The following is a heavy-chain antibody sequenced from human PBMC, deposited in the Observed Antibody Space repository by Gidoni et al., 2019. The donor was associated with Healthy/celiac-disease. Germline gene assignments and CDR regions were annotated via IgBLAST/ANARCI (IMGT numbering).Heavy chain of an antibody. Sequence: QLQLQESGPGLVKPSETLSLTCTVSGGSISSSSYSWGWIRQPPGKGLEWIGSIYYSGSTYYNPSLKSRVTISVDTSKNQFSLKLSSVTAADTAVYYCASLPNSSRIRVDYWGQGTLVTVSS. CDR2: IYYSGST. CDR1: GGSISSSSYS. CDR3: ASLPNSSRIRVDY. V-gene: IGHV4-39*01. D-gene: IGHD6-13*01. J-gene: IGHJ4*02.